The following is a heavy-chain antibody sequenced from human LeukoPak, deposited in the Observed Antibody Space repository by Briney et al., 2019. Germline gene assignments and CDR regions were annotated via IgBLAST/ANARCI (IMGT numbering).Heavy chain of an antibody. D-gene: IGHD6-13*01. CDR1: GFTFSSYE. V-gene: IGHV3-48*03. CDR2: ISSSGSTI. CDR3: ARVNSSSWYGAFDI. J-gene: IGHJ3*02. Sequence: PGGSLRLSCAASGFTFSSYEMNWVRQAPGKGLEWVSYISSSGSTIYYADSVKGRFTISRDNAKNSLYLQMNSLRAEDTAVYYCARVNSSSWYGAFDIWGQGTMVTVSS.